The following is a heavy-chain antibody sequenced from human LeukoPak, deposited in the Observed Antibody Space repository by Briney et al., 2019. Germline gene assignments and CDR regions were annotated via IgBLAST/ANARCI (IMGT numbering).Heavy chain of an antibody. CDR2: VWYDESNK. CDR3: AREDSSGAFDI. Sequence: GGSLRLSCAASGFTFRSYDMHWVRQAPGKGREWVAVVWYDESNKYYVDSVKGRFTISRDSSKNTLYLQMNSLRVEDTALYYCAREDSSGAFDIWGQGTMVTVSS. CDR1: GFTFRSYD. J-gene: IGHJ3*02. V-gene: IGHV3-33*01. D-gene: IGHD3-22*01.